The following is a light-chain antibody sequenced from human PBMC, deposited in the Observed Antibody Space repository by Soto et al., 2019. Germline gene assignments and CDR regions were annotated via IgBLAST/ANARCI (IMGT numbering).Light chain of an antibody. V-gene: IGLV3-9*01. Sequence: SYELTQPLSVSVALGQTARITCGGNNIGSKNVHWYQQKPGQAPVLVIYRDSNRPSGIPERFSGSNSGNTATLTMSRAQAGDEADYYCQVWDSSSWVFGGGTQLTVL. CDR3: QVWDSSSWV. CDR1: NIGSKN. CDR2: RDS. J-gene: IGLJ3*02.